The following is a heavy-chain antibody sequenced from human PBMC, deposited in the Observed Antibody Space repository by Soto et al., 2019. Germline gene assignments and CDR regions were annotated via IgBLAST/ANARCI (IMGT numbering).Heavy chain of an antibody. CDR2: INPNTGGT. J-gene: IGHJ5*02. Sequence: QVQLVQSGADVKRPGASVTVSCKTSGHTFNVYYIHWVRQAPGQDLEWMGYINPNTGGTDYAEKSQGRVTITRDTSIRTAYMELRSLRSDDTAVDYVARPSLGVSGLRSWGQGNLITVS. D-gene: IGHD3-3*01. CDR1: GHTFNVYY. CDR3: ARPSLGVSGLRS. V-gene: IGHV1-2*02.